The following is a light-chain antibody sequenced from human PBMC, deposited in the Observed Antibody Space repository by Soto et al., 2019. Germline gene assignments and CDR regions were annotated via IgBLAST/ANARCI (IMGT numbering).Light chain of an antibody. CDR3: KSYTSSSTYV. J-gene: IGLJ1*01. V-gene: IGLV2-14*03. CDR2: DVN. Sequence: QSVLTQPASVSGSPGQSITSSCTGTSSDVGGYNYVSWYQHNPGKAPKLMMYDVNNRPSGVSNRFSGSKSGNAASLTISGLQAEDEADYFCKSYTSSSTYVFGTGTKLTVL. CDR1: SSDVGGYNY.